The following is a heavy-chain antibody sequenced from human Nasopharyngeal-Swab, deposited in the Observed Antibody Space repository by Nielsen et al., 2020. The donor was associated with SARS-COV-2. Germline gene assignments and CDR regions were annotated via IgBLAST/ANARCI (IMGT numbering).Heavy chain of an antibody. CDR2: ISYDGSNK. V-gene: IGHV3-30*18. CDR3: AKLDMVRGVIITSYAFDI. D-gene: IGHD3-10*01. Sequence: VRQMPGTGLEWVAVISYDGSNKYYADSVKGRFTISRDNSKNTLYLQMNSLRAEDTAVYYCAKLDMVRGVIITSYAFDIWGQGTMVTVSS. J-gene: IGHJ3*02.